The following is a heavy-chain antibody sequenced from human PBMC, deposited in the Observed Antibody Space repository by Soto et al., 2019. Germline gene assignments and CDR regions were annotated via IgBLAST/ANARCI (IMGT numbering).Heavy chain of an antibody. CDR2: INHSGST. V-gene: IGHV4-34*01. J-gene: IGHJ5*02. Sequence: SETLSLTCAVYDGSFIGYYWSWIRQPPGKGLEWIGEINHSGSTNYNPSLKSRVTISVDRSKNQFSLKLSSVTAADTAVYYCARVPGPWGQGTLVTVSS. CDR3: ARVPGP. CDR1: DGSFIGYY. D-gene: IGHD7-27*01.